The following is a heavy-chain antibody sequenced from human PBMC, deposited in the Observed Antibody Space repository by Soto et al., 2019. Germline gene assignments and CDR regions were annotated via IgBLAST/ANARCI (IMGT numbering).Heavy chain of an antibody. J-gene: IGHJ5*02. CDR3: ARVFSDSSSFFDP. CDR1: GGSISSGGYY. V-gene: IGHV4-31*03. Sequence: QVQLQESGPGLVKPSQTLSLTCTVSGGSISSGGYYWSWIRQHPGKGLEWIGYIYYSGSTYYNPSLKSRVTILVDTSKNQFSLKLSSVTAADTDVYYCARVFSDSSSFFDPWGQGTLVTVSS. D-gene: IGHD6-13*01. CDR2: IYYSGST.